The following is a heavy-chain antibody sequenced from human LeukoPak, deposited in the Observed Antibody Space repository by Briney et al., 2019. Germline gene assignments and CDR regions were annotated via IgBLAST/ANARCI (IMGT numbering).Heavy chain of an antibody. CDR1: GFTFSSYW. CDR2: IKQDGGEK. D-gene: IGHD3-10*01. V-gene: IGHV3-7*03. CDR3: ARVPYGSGTHFADY. J-gene: IGHJ4*02. Sequence: GGSLRLSCAAPGFTFSSYWMSWVRQAPGKGLEWVADIKQDGGEKYYVDSVKGRFTISRDNAKNSLYLQMNSLRAEDTAVYYCARVPYGSGTHFADYWGQGTLVTVSS.